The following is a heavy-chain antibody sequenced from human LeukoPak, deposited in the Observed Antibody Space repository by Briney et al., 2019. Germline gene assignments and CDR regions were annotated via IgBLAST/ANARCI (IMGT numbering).Heavy chain of an antibody. V-gene: IGHV4-59*01. D-gene: IGHD6-19*01. CDR1: GGSISSYY. Sequence: SETLSLTCTVSGGSISSYYWSWIRQPPGKGLEWIGYIYYSGSTNYNPSLKSRVTISVDTSKNQFSLKLSSVTAADTAVYYCARGRAVAGTSYYFDYWGQGTLVTVSS. CDR3: ARGRAVAGTSYYFDY. J-gene: IGHJ4*02. CDR2: IYYSGST.